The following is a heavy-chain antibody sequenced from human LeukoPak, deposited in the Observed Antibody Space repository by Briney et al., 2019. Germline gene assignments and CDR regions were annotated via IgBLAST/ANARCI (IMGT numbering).Heavy chain of an antibody. V-gene: IGHV4-4*07. CDR2: IYTSGST. D-gene: IGHD1-1*01. J-gene: IGHJ3*02. CDR1: GGSISSYY. CDR3: ARPQNAGYWKPFDI. Sequence: SETLSLTCTVSGGSISSYYWSWIRQPAGKGLEWIGRIYTSGSTNYNPSLKSRVTMSVDTSENQCSLKLSSVTAADTAVYYCARPQNAGYWKPFDIWGQGTMVTVSS.